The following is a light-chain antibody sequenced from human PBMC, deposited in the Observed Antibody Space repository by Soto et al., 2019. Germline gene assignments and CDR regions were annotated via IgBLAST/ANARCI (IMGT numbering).Light chain of an antibody. Sequence: SAPTQPAPLSGSPGQSITIPCPGNNSYFGSYNLVSWYQQHPGKAPKLMIYEDSKRPSGVSNRFSGSKSGNTASLTISGLQAEDDADYYCCSYAGSSTYVFGTGTKVT. CDR1: NSYFGSYNL. V-gene: IGLV2-23*01. CDR2: EDS. J-gene: IGLJ1*01. CDR3: CSYAGSSTYV.